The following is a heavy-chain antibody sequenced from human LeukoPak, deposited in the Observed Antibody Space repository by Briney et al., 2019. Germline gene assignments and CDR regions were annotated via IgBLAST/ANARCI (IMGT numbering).Heavy chain of an antibody. CDR3: ARHTGDQYSYGSFSAFDI. J-gene: IGHJ3*02. V-gene: IGHV4-39*01. CDR1: GGPISSSSYY. D-gene: IGHD5-18*01. CDR2: IYYSGST. Sequence: SETLSLTCTVSGGPISSSSYYWGWIRQPPGKGLEWIGGIYYSGSTYYNPSLKSRVTISVDTSKNQFSLKLSSVTAADTAVYYCARHTGDQYSYGSFSAFDIWGQGTMVTVSS.